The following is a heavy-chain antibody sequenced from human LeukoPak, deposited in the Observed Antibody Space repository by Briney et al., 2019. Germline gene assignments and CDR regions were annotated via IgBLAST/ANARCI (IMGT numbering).Heavy chain of an antibody. D-gene: IGHD6-19*01. CDR1: EFAFSVYE. V-gene: IGHV3-48*03. Sequence: GGSLRLSCEASEFAFSVYEMYWVRQAPGKGLEWVSYISSSGGTRYYADSVKGRFTISRDNAKNSLYLQMNSLRAEDTAVYYCTTLTVASTFDYWGQGALVTVSS. CDR2: ISSSGGTR. J-gene: IGHJ4*02. CDR3: TTLTVASTFDY.